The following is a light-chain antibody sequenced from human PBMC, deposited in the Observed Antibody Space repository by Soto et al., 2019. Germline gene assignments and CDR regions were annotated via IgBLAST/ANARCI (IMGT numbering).Light chain of an antibody. CDR3: SSYTSSSTPRVV. CDR1: SSDVGGYNY. V-gene: IGLV2-14*01. J-gene: IGLJ2*01. CDR2: DVS. Sequence: QSALTQPASVSGSPGQSITISCTGTSSDVGGYNYVSWYQQHPGKAPKLMMYDVSNRPSGVSNRFSGSKSGNTASLTISGLQAEDEADYYCSSYTSSSTPRVVFGGGTKVTVL.